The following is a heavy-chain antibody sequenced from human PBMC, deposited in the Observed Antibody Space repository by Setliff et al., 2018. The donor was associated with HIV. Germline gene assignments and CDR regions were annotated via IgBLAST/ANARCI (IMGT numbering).Heavy chain of an antibody. CDR3: ARDDHSYDSGSFYSDWYFDL. CDR1: GFTLTSWF. CDR2: IIPIFGST. V-gene: IGHV1-69*13. Sequence: EASVKVSCKASGFTLTSWFLHWVRQAPGQGPEWMGGIIPIFGSTKYAQKFQDRVTITADESTYTADMELSSLRSEDTAVYYCARDDHSYDSGSFYSDWYFDLWGRGTLVTVSS. J-gene: IGHJ2*01. D-gene: IGHD3-10*01.